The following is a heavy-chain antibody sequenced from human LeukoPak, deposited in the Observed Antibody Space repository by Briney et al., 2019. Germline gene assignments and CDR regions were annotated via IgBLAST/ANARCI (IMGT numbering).Heavy chain of an antibody. V-gene: IGHV4-30-4*01. CDR1: GGSISRGDYY. Sequence: SETLSLTCTVSGGSISRGDYYWRWIRQPPGKVLEWFGYIYYSGSTYYNPSLKSRVTISVDTSKNQFSLKLSSVTAADTAVYYCAREDRNTARDYWGQGTLVTVSS. J-gene: IGHJ4*02. CDR3: AREDRNTARDY. CDR2: IYYSGST. D-gene: IGHD5-18*01.